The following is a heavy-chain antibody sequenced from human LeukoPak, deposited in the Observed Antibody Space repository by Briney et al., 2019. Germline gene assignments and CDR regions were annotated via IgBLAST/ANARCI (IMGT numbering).Heavy chain of an antibody. D-gene: IGHD6-13*01. CDR3: ARFGLTSSLDY. V-gene: IGHV5-51*01. Sequence: GESLKISCQVSGYSLTNNWIGWVRPVPGKGLEWMGLIYPGDSDTRYSPSFQGQVTFSVDKSISTAYLQWSSLKASDTAMYYCARFGLTSSLDYWGQGTLVTVSS. J-gene: IGHJ4*02. CDR2: IYPGDSDT. CDR1: GYSLTNNW.